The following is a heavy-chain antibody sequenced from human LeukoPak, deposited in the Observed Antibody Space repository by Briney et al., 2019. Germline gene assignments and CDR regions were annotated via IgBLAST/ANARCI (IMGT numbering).Heavy chain of an antibody. V-gene: IGHV3-23*01. CDR1: GFTFSSYA. Sequence: GGSLRLSCAASGFTFSSYAMTWVRQAPGKGLDWVSSISGSGGGAFNADSVKGRFTISRDNSKNTLYLQMNSLRAEDTAVYYCAKDLGYDSSGYSISFDYWGQGTLVTVSS. D-gene: IGHD3-22*01. J-gene: IGHJ4*02. CDR3: AKDLGYDSSGYSISFDY. CDR2: ISGSGGGA.